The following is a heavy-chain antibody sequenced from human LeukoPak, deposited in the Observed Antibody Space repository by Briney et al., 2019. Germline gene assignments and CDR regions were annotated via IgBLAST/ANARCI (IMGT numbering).Heavy chain of an antibody. CDR2: IYYSGST. D-gene: IGHD6-13*01. CDR3: ARDSIAAAGAFWFDP. J-gene: IGHJ5*02. CDR1: GGSISSYY. Sequence: SETLSLTCTVSGGSISSYYWSWIRQPPGKGLEWIGYIYYSGSTNYNPSLKSRVTISVDTSKNQFSLKLSPVTAADTAVYYCARDSIAAAGAFWFDPWGQGTLVTVSS. V-gene: IGHV4-59*01.